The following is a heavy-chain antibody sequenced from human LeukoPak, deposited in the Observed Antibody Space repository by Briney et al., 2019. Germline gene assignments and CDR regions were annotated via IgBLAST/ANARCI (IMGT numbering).Heavy chain of an antibody. J-gene: IGHJ6*03. D-gene: IGHD3-9*01. CDR1: RFTFSSYS. CDR3: ARDLRYDILTGYHRDYYYYMDV. CDR2: ISSSSSYI. V-gene: IGHV3-21*01. Sequence: GGSLRLSCAASRFTFSSYSMNWVRQAPGKGLEWVSSISSSSSYIYYADSVKGRFTISRDNAKNSLYLQMNSLRAEDTAVYYCARDLRYDILTGYHRDYYYYMDVWGKGTTVTISS.